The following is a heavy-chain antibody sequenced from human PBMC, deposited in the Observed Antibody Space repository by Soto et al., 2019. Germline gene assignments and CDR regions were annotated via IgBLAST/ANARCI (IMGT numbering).Heavy chain of an antibody. D-gene: IGHD2-15*01. CDR1: GGTFSSYA. V-gene: IGHV1-69*01. CDR2: IIPIFGTA. CDR3: ARSLPSGGITSPNWFDP. Sequence: QVQLVQSGAEVKKPGSSVKVSCKASGGTFSSYAISWVRQAPGQGLEWVGGIIPIFGTANYAQKFQGRVTITADESTSTAYMELSSLRSEDTAVYYCARSLPSGGITSPNWFDPWGQGTLVTVSS. J-gene: IGHJ5*02.